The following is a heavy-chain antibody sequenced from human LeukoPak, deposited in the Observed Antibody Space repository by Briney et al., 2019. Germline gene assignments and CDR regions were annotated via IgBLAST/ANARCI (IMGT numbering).Heavy chain of an antibody. D-gene: IGHD6-19*01. CDR1: GGSFSGYY. CDR2: INHSGST. CDR3: ARGSKEAVAGTRQEHYFDY. J-gene: IGHJ4*02. V-gene: IGHV4-34*01. Sequence: SETLSLTCAVYGGSFSGYYWSWIRQPPGKGLEWIGEINHSGSTNYNPSLKSRVTISVDTSKNQFSLKLSSVTAADTAVYYCARGSKEAVAGTRQEHYFDYWGQGTLVTVSS.